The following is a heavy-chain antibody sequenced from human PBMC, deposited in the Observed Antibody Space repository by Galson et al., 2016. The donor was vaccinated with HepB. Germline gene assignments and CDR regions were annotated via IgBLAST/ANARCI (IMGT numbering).Heavy chain of an antibody. CDR3: AHSGPATRPGSGSFFDV. D-gene: IGHD1-26*01. Sequence: LVKPTQTLTLTCSLSGFTPNTRGVGVGWIRQPPGKALEWLGIIYWDDDKRYKPSLKDRLTITKDTSKSQVVLTLTNVDRVDTATYFCAHSGPATRPGSGSFFDVWGQGTLITVSS. CDR2: IYWDDDK. CDR1: GFTPNTRGVG. V-gene: IGHV2-5*02. J-gene: IGHJ4*02.